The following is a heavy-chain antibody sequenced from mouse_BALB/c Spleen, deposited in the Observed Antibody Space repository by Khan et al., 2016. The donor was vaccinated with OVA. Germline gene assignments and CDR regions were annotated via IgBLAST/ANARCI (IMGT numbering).Heavy chain of an antibody. Sequence: VQLQQSGAELARPGASVKMSCKASGYTFTSYTIHWIKLRPGQGLEWIGYINPSNGYTNYNQKFKDKATLTADKSSTTAYMQLSSLTSDDSAVYNCGRDGADDRNDGWWAYWGLGTLVTVSA. CDR3: GRDGADDRNDGWWAY. CDR1: GYTFTSYT. V-gene: IGHV1-4*01. CDR2: INPSNGYT. D-gene: IGHD2-14*01. J-gene: IGHJ3*01.